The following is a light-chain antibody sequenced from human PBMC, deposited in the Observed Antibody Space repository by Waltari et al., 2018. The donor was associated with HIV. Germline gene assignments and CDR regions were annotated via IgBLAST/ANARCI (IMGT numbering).Light chain of an antibody. Sequence: DIQMTQSPSSLSASVGDRITIVCRASQTISRSLNWYQQKAGKAPTLLIFDASTLQTGVPSRFSGSVSGPEFTLTISNLQPEDFATYYCQQSYSSPLTFGPGTKVDVK. V-gene: IGKV1-39*01. CDR2: DAS. J-gene: IGKJ3*01. CDR3: QQSYSSPLT. CDR1: QTISRS.